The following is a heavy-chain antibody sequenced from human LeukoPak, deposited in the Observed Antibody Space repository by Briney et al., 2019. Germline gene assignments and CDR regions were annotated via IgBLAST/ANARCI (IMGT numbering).Heavy chain of an antibody. Sequence: GRSLRLSCAASGFTFSSYAMHWVRQAPGKGPEWVAVISYDGSNKYYADSVKGRFTISRDNSKNTLYLQMNSLRAEDTAVYYCARDAFLCSGGSCYFYYYYYGMDVWGQGTTVTVSS. J-gene: IGHJ6*02. CDR1: GFTFSSYA. D-gene: IGHD2-15*01. CDR3: ARDAFLCSGGSCYFYYYYYGMDV. CDR2: ISYDGSNK. V-gene: IGHV3-30-3*01.